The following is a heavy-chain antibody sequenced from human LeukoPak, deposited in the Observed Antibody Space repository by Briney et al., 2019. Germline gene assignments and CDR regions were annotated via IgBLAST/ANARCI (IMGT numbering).Heavy chain of an antibody. V-gene: IGHV3-11*01. J-gene: IGHJ5*02. CDR2: ISSSGFTI. D-gene: IGHD6-19*01. CDR3: AREAVAGPNWFDP. CDR1: GFTFSDYY. Sequence: MPGGSLRLSCAASGFTFSDYYMSWIRQAPGKGLEWVSYISSSGFTIYYADSVKGRFTISRDNAKNSLHLQMNSLRAEDTAVYYCAREAVAGPNWFDPWGQGTLVTVSS.